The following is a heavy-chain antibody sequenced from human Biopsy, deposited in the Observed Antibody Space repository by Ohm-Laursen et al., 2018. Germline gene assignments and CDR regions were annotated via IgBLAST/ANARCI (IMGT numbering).Heavy chain of an antibody. J-gene: IGHJ4*02. D-gene: IGHD2-15*01. CDR1: GDSINSSY. CDR3: ARRGSGGRSFDY. CDR2: ISNSGNT. V-gene: IGHV4-59*08. Sequence: PPGTLSLTCTVSGDSINSSYWSWIRQAPGKGLEWIGFISNSGNTNYNPSLKSRVTISADTSKNQFSLKLGSVTVADTAVFYCARRGSGGRSFDYWGQGSLVTVSS.